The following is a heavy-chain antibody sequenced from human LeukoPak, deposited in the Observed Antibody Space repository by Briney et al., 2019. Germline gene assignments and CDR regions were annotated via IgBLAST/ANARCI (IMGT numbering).Heavy chain of an antibody. CDR2: IWYDGSNK. J-gene: IGHJ4*02. V-gene: IGHV3-33*01. D-gene: IGHD2-2*01. Sequence: GGSLRLSCAASGFTFSSYGMHWVRQAPGKGLEWVAVIWYDGSNKYYADSVKGRFTISRDNSKNTLYLQMNSLRAEDTAVYYCARLGYQLLSDYFDYWGQGTLVTVSS. CDR1: GFTFSSYG. CDR3: ARLGYQLLSDYFDY.